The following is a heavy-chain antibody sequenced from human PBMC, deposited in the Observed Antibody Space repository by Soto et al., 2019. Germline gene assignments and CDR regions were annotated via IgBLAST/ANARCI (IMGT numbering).Heavy chain of an antibody. D-gene: IGHD2-15*01. Sequence: GESLKISCKGSGYSFTSYWIRWVRQMPGKGLEWMGRIDPSDSYTNYSPSFQGHVTISADKSISTAYLQWSSLKASDTAMYYCARWGYCSGGSCYGFDPWGQGTLVTVSS. V-gene: IGHV5-10-1*01. CDR1: GYSFTSYW. CDR2: IDPSDSYT. CDR3: ARWGYCSGGSCYGFDP. J-gene: IGHJ5*02.